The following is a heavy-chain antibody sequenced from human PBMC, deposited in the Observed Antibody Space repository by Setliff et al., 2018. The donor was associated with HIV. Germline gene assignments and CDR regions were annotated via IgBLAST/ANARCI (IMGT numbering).Heavy chain of an antibody. CDR1: SYDFINYG. V-gene: IGHV1-18*01. CDR2: ISPYNGDT. J-gene: IGHJ6*02. Sequence: GASVKVSCKASSYDFINYGFNWVRQAPGQGLEWVGWISPYNGDTNYAQKFQGRVTMTTDTSTTTVYLELRVLRSADTAVYYCARDRASHGDPNLYPYYGMDVWGQRTTVTVSS. D-gene: IGHD3-10*01. CDR3: ARDRASHGDPNLYPYYGMDV.